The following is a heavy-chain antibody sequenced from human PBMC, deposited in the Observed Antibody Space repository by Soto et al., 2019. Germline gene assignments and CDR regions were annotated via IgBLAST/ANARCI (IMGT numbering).Heavy chain of an antibody. CDR1: GYSFTSYW. D-gene: IGHD1-26*01. V-gene: IGHV5-51*01. CDR2: IYPGDSDT. CDR3: SRRFLSSSYYAFDI. J-gene: IGHJ3*02. Sequence: GESLKISCKGSGYSFTSYWIGWVRQMPGKGLEWMGIIYPGDSDTRYSPSFQGQVTISAAKSISTAYLQWSSLKASDTAMYYCSRRFLSSSYYAFDIWGQGTMVTVSS.